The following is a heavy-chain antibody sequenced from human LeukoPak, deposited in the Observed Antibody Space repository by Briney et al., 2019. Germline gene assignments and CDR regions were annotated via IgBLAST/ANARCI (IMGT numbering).Heavy chain of an antibody. D-gene: IGHD3-22*01. J-gene: IGHJ4*02. Sequence: GGSLRLSCAASGFTFSSYSMNWVRQAPGKGLEWVSAISGSGGTAYYADSVKGRFTISRDNSKNTLYLQMNSLRAEDTAVYYCAKKGYYDGSGYYMYYFDHWGQGTLVTVSS. V-gene: IGHV3-23*01. CDR1: GFTFSSYS. CDR3: AKKGYYDGSGYYMYYFDH. CDR2: ISGSGGTA.